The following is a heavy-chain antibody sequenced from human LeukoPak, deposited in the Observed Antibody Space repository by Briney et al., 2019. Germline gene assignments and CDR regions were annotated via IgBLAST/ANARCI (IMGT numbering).Heavy chain of an antibody. CDR1: GYTFTGYY. CDR2: INPNSGGT. CDR3: ARDIPYDFWSGYSLSYYYYGMDV. D-gene: IGHD3-3*01. Sequence: ASVKVSCKASGYTFTGYYMHLVRQAPGQGLEWMGWINPNSGGTNYAQKFQGRVTMTRDTSISTAFMELSRLRSDDTAVYYCARDIPYDFWSGYSLSYYYYGMDVWGQGTTVTVSS. V-gene: IGHV1-2*02. J-gene: IGHJ6*02.